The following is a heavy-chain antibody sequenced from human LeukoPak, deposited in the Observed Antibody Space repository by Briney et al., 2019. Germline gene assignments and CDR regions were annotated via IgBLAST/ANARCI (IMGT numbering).Heavy chain of an antibody. Sequence: SETLSLTCTVSGGSIRSGSYYWAWIRQPAGRGLEWIGHIYTSGTTHYNPSLKSRVTISRDTSKNQFSLNLSSVTAAGTAMYYCVRFVGLAVAGTLYWSFDLWGRDTLVTVSS. J-gene: IGHJ2*01. CDR3: VRFVGLAVAGTLYWSFDL. D-gene: IGHD6-19*01. CDR2: IYTSGTT. CDR1: GGSIRSGSYY. V-gene: IGHV4-61*09.